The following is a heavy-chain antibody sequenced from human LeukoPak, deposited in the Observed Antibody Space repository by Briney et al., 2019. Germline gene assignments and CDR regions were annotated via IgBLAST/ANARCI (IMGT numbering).Heavy chain of an antibody. J-gene: IGHJ3*01. V-gene: IGHV3-20*04. D-gene: IGHD3-22*01. Sequence: GGSLRLSCATSGFTFDYYGMNWVRQAPGKGLEWVSNINWNGRNVDYADSVKGRFTISRYKAKNSLHLQMNSLRAEDTAVYYCARVRKQYYYDDSHHRDASDSWDQGPMLIVSS. CDR1: GFTFDYYG. CDR3: ARVRKQYYYDDSHHRDASDS. CDR2: INWNGRNV.